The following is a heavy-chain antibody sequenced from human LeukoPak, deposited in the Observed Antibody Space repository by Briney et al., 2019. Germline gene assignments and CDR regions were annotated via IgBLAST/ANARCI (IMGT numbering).Heavy chain of an antibody. CDR1: GYTFTGYY. V-gene: IGHV1-2*02. CDR2: INPNSGGT. J-gene: IGHJ4*02. D-gene: IGHD2-21*02. Sequence: ASVKVSCKASGYTFTGYYMHWVRQAPGQGLEWMGWINPNSGGTNYAQKFQGRVTMTRDTSISTAYMELSRLRSDDTAVYYCARALDCGGDCPLQLDYWGQGTLVTVSS. CDR3: ARALDCGGDCPLQLDY.